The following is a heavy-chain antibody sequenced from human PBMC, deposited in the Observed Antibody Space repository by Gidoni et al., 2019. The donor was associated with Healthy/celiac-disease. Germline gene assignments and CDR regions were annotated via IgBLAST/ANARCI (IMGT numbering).Heavy chain of an antibody. CDR1: GFTFSSYA. D-gene: IGHD2-2*01. J-gene: IGHJ5*02. V-gene: IGHV3-23*01. CDR2: ISGSGGST. Sequence: EVQLLESGGGLVQPGGSLRLACAASGFTFSSYAMSWVRQAPGKGLEWFSAISGSGGSTYYADSVKGRFTISRDNSKNTLYLQMNSLRAEDTAVYYCANWAYQLKNWFDPWGQGTLVTVSS. CDR3: ANWAYQLKNWFDP.